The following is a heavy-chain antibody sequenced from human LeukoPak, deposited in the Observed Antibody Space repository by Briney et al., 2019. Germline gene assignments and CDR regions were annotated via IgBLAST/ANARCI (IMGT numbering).Heavy chain of an antibody. V-gene: IGHV4-34*01. Sequence: SETLSLTCAVYGGSFSGYYWSWLRQPPGKGLEWVGEINHSGSTNYNPSLKSRVTRSVDTSKNQFSLKLSTVTAADTAVYYCARGRRWLQFFWFDPWGQGTLVTVSS. CDR2: INHSGST. CDR1: GGSFSGYY. CDR3: ARGRRWLQFFWFDP. J-gene: IGHJ5*02. D-gene: IGHD5-24*01.